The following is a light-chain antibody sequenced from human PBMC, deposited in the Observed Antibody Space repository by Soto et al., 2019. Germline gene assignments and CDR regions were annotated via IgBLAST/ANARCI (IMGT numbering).Light chain of an antibody. J-gene: IGKJ2*01. V-gene: IGKV1-5*03. CDR2: KAS. CDR3: QEYNTHSRYT. Sequence: DIQMTQSPSTLSASVGDRVNITCRASQSISGWLAWYQQKPGKAPKLLLYKASRLQSGVPSRFSGSGSGTEFTLTITSLQPDDFATYYCQEYNTHSRYTFGQGTPLEIK. CDR1: QSISGW.